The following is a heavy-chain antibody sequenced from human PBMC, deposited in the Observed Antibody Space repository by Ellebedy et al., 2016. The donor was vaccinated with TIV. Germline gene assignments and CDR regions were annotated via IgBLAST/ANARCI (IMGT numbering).Heavy chain of an antibody. D-gene: IGHD6-19*01. CDR1: GGTFTSLA. CDR3: ARGDSSGWSLTHSYVMDV. CDR2: IIPIFGAP. J-gene: IGHJ6*02. Sequence: SVKVSXXASGGTFTSLAISWVRQAPGQGLEWMGQIIPIFGAPNYAQKFQGRVTIVADDSTRTAYMELSSLTSEDTAVYYCARGDSSGWSLTHSYVMDVWGQGTTVTVSS. V-gene: IGHV1-69*13.